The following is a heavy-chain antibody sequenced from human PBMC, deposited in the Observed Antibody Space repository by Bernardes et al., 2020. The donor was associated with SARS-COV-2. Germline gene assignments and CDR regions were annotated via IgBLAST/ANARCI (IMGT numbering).Heavy chain of an antibody. CDR3: ARGRDLSDWFDP. V-gene: IGHV4-39*01. J-gene: IGHJ5*02. CDR1: GSSLSSCQGSYY. CDR2: ILYGGAT. Sequence: SESLSLTCTVSGSSLSSCQGSYYWGWIRQPPGKGLESIGIILYGGATHYSPSLKSLVTISVDSSKNQFSLRMTSVTAADTAIYYCARGRDLSDWFDPWGQGILVTVSS.